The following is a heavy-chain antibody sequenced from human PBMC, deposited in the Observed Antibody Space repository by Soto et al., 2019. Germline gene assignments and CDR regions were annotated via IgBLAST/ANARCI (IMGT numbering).Heavy chain of an antibody. Sequence: SETLSLTCTVSGGSISSYYWSRIRQPPGKGLEWIGYIYYSGSTNYNPSLKSRVTISVDTSKNQFSLKLSSVTAADTAVYYCARRWGAAVDYWGQGTLVTVSS. CDR3: ARRWGAAVDY. V-gene: IGHV4-59*08. D-gene: IGHD1-26*01. J-gene: IGHJ4*02. CDR2: IYYSGST. CDR1: GGSISSYY.